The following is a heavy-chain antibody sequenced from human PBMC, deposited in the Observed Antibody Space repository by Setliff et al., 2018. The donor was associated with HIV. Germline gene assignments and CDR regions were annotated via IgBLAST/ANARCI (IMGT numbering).Heavy chain of an antibody. CDR2: FYYNGDS. CDR3: ARDPRTDSSYAWFDS. Sequence: SETLSLTCTISGTSIISYYWNWVRQPPGKGLEWVGTFYYNGDSRYNPSRKSRVTISVDTSKNQFSLNHNSVTAADTAVYSCARDPRTDSSYAWFDSWGQGALVTVSS. D-gene: IGHD6-6*01. V-gene: IGHV4-59*04. J-gene: IGHJ5*01. CDR1: GTSIISYY.